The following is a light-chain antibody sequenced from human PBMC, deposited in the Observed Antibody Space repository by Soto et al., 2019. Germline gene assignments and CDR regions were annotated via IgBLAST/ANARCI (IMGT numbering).Light chain of an antibody. J-gene: IGKJ1*01. CDR3: QQYDTNPKT. V-gene: IGKV1-5*03. Sequence: DIQITQSPSTLSGSVGDRVTITCRASQTISSWLAWYQQKPGKAPKLLIYKASTLESGVPSRFSGSGSGTEFSLTISRLQPEDFATYYCQQYDTNPKTFGQGTKVDIK. CDR1: QTISSW. CDR2: KAS.